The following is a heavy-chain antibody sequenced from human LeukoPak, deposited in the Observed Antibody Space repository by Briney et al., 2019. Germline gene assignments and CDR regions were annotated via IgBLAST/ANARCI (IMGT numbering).Heavy chain of an antibody. D-gene: IGHD6-6*01. Sequence: SETLSLTCTVSGGSLSSYYWSWIRQPPGKGLEWIGYIYYSGSTNYNPSLKSRVTISVDTSKNQFSLKLSSVTAADTAVYYCARVRGYSSFTDFDYWGQGTLVTVSS. CDR2: IYYSGST. V-gene: IGHV4-59*01. CDR1: GGSLSSYY. CDR3: ARVRGYSSFTDFDY. J-gene: IGHJ4*02.